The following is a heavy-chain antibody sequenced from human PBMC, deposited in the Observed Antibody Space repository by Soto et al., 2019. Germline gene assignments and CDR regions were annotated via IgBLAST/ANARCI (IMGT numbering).Heavy chain of an antibody. CDR3: ARGVIGYPNYYGMDV. Sequence: SETLSLTCTVSGGSISSYYWSWIRQPPGKGLEWIGYIYYSGSTNYNPSLKSRVTISVDTSKNQFSLKLSSVTAADTAVYYCARGVIGYPNYYGMDVWGQGTTVTVSS. D-gene: IGHD3-16*02. J-gene: IGHJ6*02. CDR1: GGSISSYY. V-gene: IGHV4-59*01. CDR2: IYYSGST.